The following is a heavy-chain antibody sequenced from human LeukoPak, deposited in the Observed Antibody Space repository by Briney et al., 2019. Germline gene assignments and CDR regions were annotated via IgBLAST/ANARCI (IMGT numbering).Heavy chain of an antibody. D-gene: IGHD3-10*01. CDR1: GFTFSDYY. J-gene: IGHJ6*02. CDR3: AREGGSGSWVYYYYGMDV. V-gene: IGHV3-11*01. CDR2: ISSSGSTI. Sequence: GSLRLSCAASGFTFSDYYMSWIRQAPGKGLEWVSYISSSGSTIYYADSVKGRFTISRDNAKNSLYLQMNSLRAEDTAVYYCAREGGSGSWVYYYYGMDVWGQGTTVTVSS.